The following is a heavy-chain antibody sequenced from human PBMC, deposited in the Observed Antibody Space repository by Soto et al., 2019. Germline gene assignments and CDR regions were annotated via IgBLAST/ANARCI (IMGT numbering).Heavy chain of an antibody. CDR3: APDDKDEYSADRGGFGC. CDR2: IWYDGSNK. CDR1: GFSFSIFG. V-gene: IGHV3-33*01. Sequence: QVHLVESGGGVVQPGTSLRLSCAASGFSFSIFGMHWVRQAPGKGLEWVAGIWYDGSNKYYADSVKGRFSISRDNSKNTLYLQMNRLRAEDTAVFYLAPDDKDEYSADRGGFGCWGQGTLVTLSS. J-gene: IGHJ4*02. D-gene: IGHD5-12*01.